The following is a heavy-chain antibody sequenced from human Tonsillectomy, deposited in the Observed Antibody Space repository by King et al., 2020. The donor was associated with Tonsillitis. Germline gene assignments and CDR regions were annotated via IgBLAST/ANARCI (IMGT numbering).Heavy chain of an antibody. CDR1: GGSFSGYY. V-gene: IGHV4-34*01. J-gene: IGHJ6*02. Sequence: HVQLQQWGAGLLKPSETLSLTCAVYGGSFSGYYWSWIRQPPGKGLEWIGEINHSGSTNYNPSLKRRVTISVATSKNQFSLKLSSVTAADTAVYYCARGLGREAGRRRYYGMDDWGQGTTVTVSS. D-gene: IGHD6-13*01. CDR2: INHSGST. CDR3: ARGLGREAGRRRYYGMDD.